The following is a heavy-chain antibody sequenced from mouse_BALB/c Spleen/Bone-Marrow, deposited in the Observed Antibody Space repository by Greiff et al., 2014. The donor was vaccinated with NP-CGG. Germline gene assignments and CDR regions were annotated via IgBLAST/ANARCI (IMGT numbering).Heavy chain of an antibody. CDR2: IYPSDSYT. CDR1: GYTFTSYW. CDR3: TRWGYDGGFAY. J-gene: IGHJ3*01. V-gene: IGHV1-69*02. D-gene: IGHD2-2*01. Sequence: QVQLQQSGAELVRPGASVKLSCKASGYTFTSYWINWVKQRPGQGLEWIGNIYPSDSYTNYNQKFKDKATLTVDKSSSTAYMQLSSPTSEDSAVYYCTRWGYDGGFAYWGQGTLVTVSA.